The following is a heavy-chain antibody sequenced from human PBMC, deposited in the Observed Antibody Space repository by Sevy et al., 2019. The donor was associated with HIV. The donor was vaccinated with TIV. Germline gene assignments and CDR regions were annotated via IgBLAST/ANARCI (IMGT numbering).Heavy chain of an antibody. V-gene: IGHV3-48*03. J-gene: IGHJ4*02. CDR1: GFTFSSYE. D-gene: IGHD4-17*01. CDR3: ARDLPRSATTVAHFDY. Sequence: GGSLRLSCAASGFTFSSYEMNWVRQAPGKGLEWVSYISNSGTTISYSDSVRGRFTISRDNARNTLYLQMNSLRAEDTAVYYCARDLPRSATTVAHFDYWGQGTLVTVS. CDR2: ISNSGTTI.